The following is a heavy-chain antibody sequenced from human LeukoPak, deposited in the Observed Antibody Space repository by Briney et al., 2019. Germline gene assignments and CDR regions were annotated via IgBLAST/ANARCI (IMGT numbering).Heavy chain of an antibody. Sequence: SVKVSCKASGGTFSSYAISWVRQAPGQGLEWMGGIIPIFGTANYAQKFQGRVTITADESTSTAYMELSSLRSEDTAVYYCARTVVANYYYYYMDVWGKGTTITVSS. V-gene: IGHV1-69*01. CDR2: IIPIFGTA. J-gene: IGHJ6*03. CDR3: ARTVVANYYYYYMDV. CDR1: GGTFSSYA. D-gene: IGHD2-21*01.